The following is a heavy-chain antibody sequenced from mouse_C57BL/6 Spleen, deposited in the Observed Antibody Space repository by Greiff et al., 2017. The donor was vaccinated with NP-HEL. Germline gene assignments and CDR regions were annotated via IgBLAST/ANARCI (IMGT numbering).Heavy chain of an antibody. CDR3: ARPPNYYGSSYVFAY. V-gene: IGHV1-81*01. CDR1: GYTFTSYG. Sequence: VQLQQSGAELARPGASVKLSCKASGYTFTSYGISWVKQRTGQGLEWIGEIYPRSGNTYYNEKFKGKATLTADKSSSIAYMELRSLTSEDSAVYFCARPPNYYGSSYVFAYWGQGTLVTVSA. J-gene: IGHJ3*01. D-gene: IGHD1-1*01. CDR2: IYPRSGNT.